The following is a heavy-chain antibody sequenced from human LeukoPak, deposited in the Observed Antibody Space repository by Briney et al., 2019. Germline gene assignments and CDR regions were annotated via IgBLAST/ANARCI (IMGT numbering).Heavy chain of an antibody. CDR2: ISAYNGNT. V-gene: IGHV1-18*01. J-gene: IGHJ4*02. Sequence: ASVKVSCKASGHTFTSYGISWLRQAPRQGLECMVWISAYNGNTNYTQKLQGRVTMTTDTSTSTAYMELRRLRSDDTAVYSCARDSHTYSRSQGGDYWGQGTLVTVSS. CDR1: GHTFTSYG. D-gene: IGHD6-13*01. CDR3: ARDSHTYSRSQGGDY.